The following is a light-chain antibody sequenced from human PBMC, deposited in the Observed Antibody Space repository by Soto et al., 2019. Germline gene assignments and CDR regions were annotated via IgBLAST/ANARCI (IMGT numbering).Light chain of an antibody. CDR1: QSVSSTY. V-gene: IGKV3-20*01. Sequence: EIVLTQSPGTLSLSPVERATLSCRASQSVSSTYVAWYQQKPGQTPNLLIYEASTRATGIPDRFSGSGSGTDYTLTIDRLEPEDFAVYYCQQYGNSPQTFGQGTKVDIK. CDR2: EAS. CDR3: QQYGNSPQT. J-gene: IGKJ1*01.